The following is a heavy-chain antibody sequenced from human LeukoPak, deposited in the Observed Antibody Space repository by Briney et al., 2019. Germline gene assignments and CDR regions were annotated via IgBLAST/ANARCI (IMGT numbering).Heavy chain of an antibody. Sequence: GGSLRLSCAASGLTFSKYWMLWVRQAPGKGLESVSRINTDGTVTTYADSVQGRFTISRDNSKNTLYLEMNSLSPDDTAVYYCARGVEPLAANTLAYWGQGTLVTVSS. CDR2: INTDGTVT. CDR3: ARGVEPLAANTLAY. CDR1: GLTFSKYW. V-gene: IGHV3-74*01. J-gene: IGHJ4*02. D-gene: IGHD1-14*01.